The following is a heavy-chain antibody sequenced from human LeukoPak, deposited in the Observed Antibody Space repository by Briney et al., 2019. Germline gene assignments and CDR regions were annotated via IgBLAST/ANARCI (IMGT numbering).Heavy chain of an antibody. Sequence: SETLSLTCTVSGGSISSSNYYWGWIRQPPGKGLEWIGSIYYSGSTYYSPSLKSRVTISVDTSKNQFSLKLSSVTAADTAVYYCARAARGYSYVPPNWFDPWGQGTLVTVSS. V-gene: IGHV4-39*07. CDR3: ARAARGYSYVPPNWFDP. CDR2: IYYSGST. CDR1: GGSISSSNYY. D-gene: IGHD5-18*01. J-gene: IGHJ5*02.